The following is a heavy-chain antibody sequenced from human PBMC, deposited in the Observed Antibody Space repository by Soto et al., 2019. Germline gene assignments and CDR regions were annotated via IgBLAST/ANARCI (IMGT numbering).Heavy chain of an antibody. CDR2: IIPIFGTA. J-gene: IGHJ6*02. D-gene: IGHD6-19*01. CDR1: GGTFSSYA. V-gene: IGHV1-69*13. CDR3: ASTESSGWSGLLPNPPVVGYYGMDV. Sequence: SVKVSCKASGGTFSSYAISWVRQAPGQGLEWMGGIIPIFGTANYAQKFQGRVTITADESTSTAYMELSSLRSEDTAVYYCASTESSGWSGLLPNPPVVGYYGMDVWG.